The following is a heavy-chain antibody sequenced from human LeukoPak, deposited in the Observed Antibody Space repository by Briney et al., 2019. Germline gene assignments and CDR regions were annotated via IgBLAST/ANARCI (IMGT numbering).Heavy chain of an antibody. CDR2: IYSGGST. Sequence: GGSLRLSCAASGFTVSSNYMSWVRQAPGKGLEWVSVIYSGGSTYYADSVEGRFTISRDNSKNTLYLQMNSLRAEDTAVYYCARITISYMDVWGKGTTVTVSS. D-gene: IGHD3-3*01. CDR1: GFTVSSNY. CDR3: ARITISYMDV. V-gene: IGHV3-53*01. J-gene: IGHJ6*03.